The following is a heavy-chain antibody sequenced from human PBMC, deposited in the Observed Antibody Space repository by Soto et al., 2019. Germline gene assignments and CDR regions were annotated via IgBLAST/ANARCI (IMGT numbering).Heavy chain of an antibody. CDR2: ISNTGGTI. J-gene: IGHJ3*02. Sequence: VQLVESGGGLGQPGGSLRLSCAASTFSFSSFSMNWVRQAPGKGLEWVSYISNTGGTIYYADSVKGRFTVSRDSARNSLYLQMNSLRAEDTAVYYCARTDSFAMWGQGTMVTVSS. V-gene: IGHV3-48*01. CDR1: TFSFSSFS. CDR3: ARTDSFAM.